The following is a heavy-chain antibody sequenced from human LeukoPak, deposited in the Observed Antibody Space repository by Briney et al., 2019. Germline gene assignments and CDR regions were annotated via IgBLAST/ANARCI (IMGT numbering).Heavy chain of an antibody. V-gene: IGHV3-30*18. CDR2: ISYDGTNK. D-gene: IGHD6-13*01. CDR1: GFTFSSYG. Sequence: SGGSLRLSCAASGFTFSSYGMHWVRQGPGKGLEWVPVISYDGTNKYSADSVKGRFTISRDNSKNTLYLQMNSLRAEDTAVYYCAKVGNSWYYFDYWGQGTLVTVSS. J-gene: IGHJ4*02. CDR3: AKVGNSWYYFDY.